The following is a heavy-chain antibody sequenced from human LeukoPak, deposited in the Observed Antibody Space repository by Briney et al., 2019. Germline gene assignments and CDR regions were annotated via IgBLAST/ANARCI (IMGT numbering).Heavy chain of an antibody. CDR2: ITPYNGNT. CDR3: ARAVPPNLEWFYY. CDR1: GYTFTSYG. J-gene: IGHJ4*02. V-gene: IGHV1-18*01. D-gene: IGHD3-3*01. Sequence: ASVKVSCKASGYTFTSYGISWLRQAPEQGLEWMGWITPYNGNTNYAQKLQGRVTMTTDTSTSTAYMELRSLRSDDTAVYYCARAVPPNLEWFYYWGQGTLVTVSS.